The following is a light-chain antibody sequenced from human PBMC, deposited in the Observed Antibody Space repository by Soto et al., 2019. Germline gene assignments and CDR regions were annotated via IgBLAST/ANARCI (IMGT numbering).Light chain of an antibody. CDR2: EVS. J-gene: IGLJ7*01. V-gene: IGLV2-23*02. CDR1: SSDVGSHNL. CDR3: CSYGDSRAV. Sequence: QSALTQPASGSGSPGQSITISCTGTSSDVGSHNLVSWYQQHPGQAPKLMIYEVSKRPLGVSARFSASKSGNTASLTISGLQAEEEADYYCCSYGDSRAVFGGGTQLTVL.